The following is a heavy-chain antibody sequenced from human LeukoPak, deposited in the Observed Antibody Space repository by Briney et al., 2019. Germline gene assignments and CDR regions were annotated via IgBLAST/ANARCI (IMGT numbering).Heavy chain of an antibody. CDR2: ISGSGGST. D-gene: IGHD3-16*01. CDR1: GFTFSSYG. V-gene: IGHV3-23*01. J-gene: IGHJ4*02. Sequence: PGGTLRLSCAASGFTFSSYGMSWVRQAPGKGLEWVSAISGSGGSTYYADSVKGRLTISRDNSKNTLYLQMNSLRAEDTAVYYCAKNLLGGSFFDYWGQGTLVTVSS. CDR3: AKNLLGGSFFDY.